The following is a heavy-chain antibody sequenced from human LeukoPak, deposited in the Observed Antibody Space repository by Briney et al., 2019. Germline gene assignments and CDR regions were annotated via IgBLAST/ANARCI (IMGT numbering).Heavy chain of an antibody. CDR1: GGSISSYY. D-gene: IGHD2-2*01. Sequence: SETLSLTCTVSGGSISSYYWSWIRQPPGKGLEWLGYIYYSGSTNYNPSLKSRLTISVDTSKNQFSLKLSSVTAADTAVYYCARRAKVVPDYYYYYAMDVWGQGTTVTASS. V-gene: IGHV4-59*08. J-gene: IGHJ6*02. CDR2: IYYSGST. CDR3: ARRAKVVPDYYYYYAMDV.